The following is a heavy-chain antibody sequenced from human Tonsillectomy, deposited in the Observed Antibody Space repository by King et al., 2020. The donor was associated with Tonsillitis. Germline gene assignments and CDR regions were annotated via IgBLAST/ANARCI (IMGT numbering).Heavy chain of an antibody. CDR3: AGRKTIAVARLDMLDY. D-gene: IGHD6-19*01. J-gene: IGHJ4*02. V-gene: IGHV3-11*04. CDR1: GFTFSDYY. Sequence: VQLVESGGGLVKPGGSLRLSCAASGFTFSDYYMSWIRQAPGKGLEWGSYISSSGITIYYADSVRGRFNISRDNAQNSLYLQMNSLRAGDTAVYYCAGRKTIAVARLDMLDYWGQGTRVTVSS. CDR2: ISSSGITI.